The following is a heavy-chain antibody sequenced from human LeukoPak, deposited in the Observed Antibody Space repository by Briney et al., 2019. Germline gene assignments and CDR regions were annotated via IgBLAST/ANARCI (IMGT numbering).Heavy chain of an antibody. CDR2: TYYRSKWYN. Sequence: SQTLSLTCAISGDSVSSNSAAWNWIRQSPSRGLEWLGRTYYRSKWYNDYAVSVKSRITINPDTSKNQFSLQLNSVTPEDTAVYYCARTIVVVPAAMPYGMGVWGQGTTVTVSS. CDR1: GDSVSSNSAA. J-gene: IGHJ6*02. V-gene: IGHV6-1*01. D-gene: IGHD2-2*01. CDR3: ARTIVVVPAAMPYGMGV.